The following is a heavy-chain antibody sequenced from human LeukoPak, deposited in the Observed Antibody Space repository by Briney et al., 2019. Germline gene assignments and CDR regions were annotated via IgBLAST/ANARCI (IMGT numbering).Heavy chain of an antibody. Sequence: PSETLSLTCTVSGGSISSSSYYWGWIRQPPGKGLEWIGSIYYSGSTYYNPSLKSRVTISVDTSKNQFSLKLSSVTAADTAVYYCAREEGDYHGSGSYDYWGQGTLVTVSS. D-gene: IGHD3-10*01. CDR3: AREEGDYHGSGSYDY. CDR2: IYYSGST. CDR1: GGSISSSSYY. J-gene: IGHJ4*02. V-gene: IGHV4-39*07.